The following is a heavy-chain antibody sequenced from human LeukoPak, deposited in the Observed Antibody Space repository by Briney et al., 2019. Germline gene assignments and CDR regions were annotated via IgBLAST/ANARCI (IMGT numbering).Heavy chain of an antibody. CDR2: IRYDGSNK. J-gene: IGHJ4*02. V-gene: IGHV3-30*02. Sequence: GGSLRLSCAASGFTFSSYGMHWVRQAPGKGLEWVAFIRYDGSNKYYADSVKGRFTISRDNSKNTLYLQMNSLRAEDTAVYYCARGSGYSSGWLYWGQGTLVTVSS. D-gene: IGHD6-19*01. CDR1: GFTFSSYG. CDR3: ARGSGYSSGWLY.